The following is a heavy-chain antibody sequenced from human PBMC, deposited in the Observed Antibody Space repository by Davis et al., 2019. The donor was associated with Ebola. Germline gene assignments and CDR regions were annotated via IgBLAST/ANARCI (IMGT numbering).Heavy chain of an antibody. V-gene: IGHV4-30-2*01. CDR3: ARAKANIVGATALDY. D-gene: IGHD1-26*01. J-gene: IGHJ4*02. Sequence: MPSETLSLTCAVSGGSISSGGYSWSWIRQPPGKGLEWIGYIYHSGSTYYNPSLRSRVSISVDRSKNQFSLKLSSVTAADTAVYYCARAKANIVGATALDYWGQGALVTVSS. CDR2: IYHSGST. CDR1: GGSISSGGYS.